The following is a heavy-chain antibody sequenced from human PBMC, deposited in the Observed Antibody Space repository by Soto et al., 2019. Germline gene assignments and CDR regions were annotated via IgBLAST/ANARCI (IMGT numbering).Heavy chain of an antibody. Sequence: ESGGGVVQPGRSLRLSCAASGFTFSSYGMHWVRQAPGKGLEWVAVISYDGSNKYYADSVKGRFTISRDNSKNTLYLQMNSLRAEDTAVYYCAKDANPFDWGQGTLVTVSS. CDR3: AKDANPFD. CDR2: ISYDGSNK. J-gene: IGHJ4*02. V-gene: IGHV3-30*18. CDR1: GFTFSSYG. D-gene: IGHD2-15*01.